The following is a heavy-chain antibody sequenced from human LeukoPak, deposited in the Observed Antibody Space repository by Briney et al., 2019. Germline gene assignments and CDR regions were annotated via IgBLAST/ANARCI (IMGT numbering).Heavy chain of an antibody. J-gene: IGHJ3*02. CDR2: IIPILGIA. CDR3: ARDRATTVTKSFAFDI. D-gene: IGHD4-17*01. CDR1: GGTFSSYA. V-gene: IGHV1-69*04. Sequence: ASVKVSCKASGGTFSSYAISWVRQAPGQGLEWMGRIIPILGIANYAQKFQGRVTITADKSTSTAYMELSSLRSEGTAVYYCARDRATTVTKSFAFDIWGQGTMVTVSS.